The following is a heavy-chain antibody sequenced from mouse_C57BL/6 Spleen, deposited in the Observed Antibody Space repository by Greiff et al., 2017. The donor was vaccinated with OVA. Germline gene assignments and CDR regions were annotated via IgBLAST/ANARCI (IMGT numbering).Heavy chain of an antibody. CDR2: ISYDGSN. Sequence: EVQLMESGPGLVKPSQSLSLTCSVTGYSITSGYYWNWIRQFPGNKLEWMGYISYDGSNNYNPSLKNRISITRDTSKNQFFLKLNSVTTEDTATYYCARSGTVAPAWFAYWGQGTLVTVSA. V-gene: IGHV3-6*01. D-gene: IGHD1-1*01. CDR3: ARSGTVAPAWFAY. CDR1: GYSITSGYY. J-gene: IGHJ3*01.